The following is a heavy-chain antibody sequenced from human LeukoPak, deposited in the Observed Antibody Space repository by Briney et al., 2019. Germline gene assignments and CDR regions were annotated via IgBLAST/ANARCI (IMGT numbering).Heavy chain of an antibody. CDR3: AKSIMITFGGVINWFDP. Sequence: PSETLSLTCAVYGGSFSGYYWTWIRQPPGKGLEWIAEISHSGTTNYNPALKSRVTISVDTSKNQFSLKLSSVTAADTAVYYCAKSIMITFGGVINWFDPWGQGTLVTVSS. CDR1: GGSFSGYY. V-gene: IGHV4-34*01. J-gene: IGHJ5*02. D-gene: IGHD3-16*01. CDR2: ISHSGTT.